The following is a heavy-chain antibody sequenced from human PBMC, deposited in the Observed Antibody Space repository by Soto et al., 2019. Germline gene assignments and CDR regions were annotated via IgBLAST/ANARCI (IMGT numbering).Heavy chain of an antibody. V-gene: IGHV3-48*01. CDR3: ARDRYWSGERYYFDN. Sequence: GGSLRLSCAASGFTFSSYGMNWVRQAPGKGLEWVSYIGTTGSTIYYADSVTGRFIISRDNAKNSLYLQMDSLRAEDTAVYYCARDRYWSGERYYFDNWGQGTLVTVSS. D-gene: IGHD3-3*01. CDR1: GFTFSSYG. J-gene: IGHJ4*02. CDR2: IGTTGSTI.